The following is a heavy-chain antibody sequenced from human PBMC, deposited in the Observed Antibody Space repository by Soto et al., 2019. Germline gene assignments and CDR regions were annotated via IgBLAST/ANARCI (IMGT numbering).Heavy chain of an antibody. D-gene: IGHD5-12*01. CDR2: ISSSSSYI. Sequence: EVQLVESGGGLVKPGGSLRLSCAASGFTFSSYSMNWVRQAPGKGLEWVSSISSSSSYIYYADSVKGRFTISRDNAKNSLYLQMNSLRAEDTGVYYCAKDLGGHTYDAFDIWGQGTMVTVSS. CDR1: GFTFSSYS. J-gene: IGHJ3*02. V-gene: IGHV3-21*01. CDR3: AKDLGGHTYDAFDI.